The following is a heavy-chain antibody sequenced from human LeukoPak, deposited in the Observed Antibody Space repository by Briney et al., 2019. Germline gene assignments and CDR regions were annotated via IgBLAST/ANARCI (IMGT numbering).Heavy chain of an antibody. D-gene: IGHD3-22*01. CDR2: ISYDGSNK. Sequence: GGSLRLSCAASGFTFSSYAMHWVRQAPGKGLEWVAVISYDGSNKYYADSVEGRFTISRDNSKNTLYLQMNSLRAEDTAVYYCARESSDSSGYYYFDYWGQGTLVTVSS. V-gene: IGHV3-30*14. J-gene: IGHJ4*02. CDR1: GFTFSSYA. CDR3: ARESSDSSGYYYFDY.